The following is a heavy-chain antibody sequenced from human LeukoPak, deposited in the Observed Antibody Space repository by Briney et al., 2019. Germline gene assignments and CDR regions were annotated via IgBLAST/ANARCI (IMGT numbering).Heavy chain of an antibody. CDR2: INHSGGT. V-gene: IGHV4-34*01. J-gene: IGHJ1*01. Sequence: PSETLSLTCAVYGGSFSGYYWSWIRQPPGKGLESIGEINHSGGTNYNPSLKSRVTISVDTSKNQFSLKLSSVTAADTAVYYCARGRGITMIVASTRYFQHWGQGTLVTVSS. D-gene: IGHD3-22*01. CDR1: GGSFSGYY. CDR3: ARGRGITMIVASTRYFQH.